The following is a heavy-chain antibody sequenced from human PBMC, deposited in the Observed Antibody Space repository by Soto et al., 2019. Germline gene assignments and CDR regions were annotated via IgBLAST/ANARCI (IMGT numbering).Heavy chain of an antibody. D-gene: IGHD4-4*01. Sequence: KPSETLSLTCAVYGGSFSGYYWSWIRQPPGKGLEWIGEINHSGSTNYNPSLKSRVTISVDTSKNQFSLKLSSVTAADTAVYYCARGDYSNWYYYYGMDVWGQGTTVTVSS. V-gene: IGHV4-34*01. CDR2: INHSGST. CDR1: GGSFSGYY. CDR3: ARGDYSNWYYYYGMDV. J-gene: IGHJ6*02.